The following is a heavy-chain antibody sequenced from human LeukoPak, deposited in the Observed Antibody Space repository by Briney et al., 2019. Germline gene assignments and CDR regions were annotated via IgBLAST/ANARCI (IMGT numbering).Heavy chain of an antibody. CDR2: IIPIFGTA. CDR1: GGTFSSYA. Sequence: ASVKVSCKASGGTFSSYAISWVRQAPGQGLEWMGGIIPIFGTANYAQKFQGRVTITADESTSTAYMELSSLRSEDTAVYYCATYYDSSGFLDYWGQGTLVTVSS. J-gene: IGHJ4*02. CDR3: ATYYDSSGFLDY. V-gene: IGHV1-69*01. D-gene: IGHD3-22*01.